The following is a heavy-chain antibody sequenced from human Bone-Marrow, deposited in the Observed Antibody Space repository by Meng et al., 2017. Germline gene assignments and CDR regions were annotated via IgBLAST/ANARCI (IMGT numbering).Heavy chain of an antibody. CDR3: ARAASSYGSGHYGMDV. V-gene: IGHV3-21*01. CDR1: GFTFSSYS. CDR2: ISSSSSYI. J-gene: IGHJ6*02. D-gene: IGHD3-10*01. Sequence: GGSLRLSLAASGFTFSSYSMNWVRQAPGKGLEWVSSISSSSSYIYYADSVKGRFTISRDNAKNSLYLQMNSLRAEDTAVYYCARAASSYGSGHYGMDVWGQGTTVTVSS.